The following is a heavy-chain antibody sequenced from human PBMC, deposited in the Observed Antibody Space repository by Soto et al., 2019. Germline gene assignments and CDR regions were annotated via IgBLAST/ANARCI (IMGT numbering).Heavy chain of an antibody. V-gene: IGHV1-18*04. CDR2: ISAYNGNT. J-gene: IGHJ6*02. CDR1: GYTFTRYG. Sequence: ASVKVYCKASGYTFTRYGISWVRQDPGQGLEWMGWISAYNGNTNYARKLQGRVTMTTDTSTSTAYMELRSLRSDDTAVYYCARESAGVVVVVAATNYYGMDVWGQGTTVTVSS. CDR3: ARESAGVVVVVAATNYYGMDV. D-gene: IGHD2-15*01.